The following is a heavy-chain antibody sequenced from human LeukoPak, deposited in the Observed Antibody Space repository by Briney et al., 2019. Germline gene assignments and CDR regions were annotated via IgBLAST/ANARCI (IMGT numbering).Heavy chain of an antibody. CDR2: ISSSSSTI. Sequence: PGGSPRLSCAASGFTFSSYSMNWVRKAPGKGMEWVSYISSSSSTIYYADSVKGRFTISRDNAKNSLYLQMNSLRAEDTAVYYCARGQATYYGSETDAFDIWGQGTMVTVSS. CDR3: ARGQATYYGSETDAFDI. J-gene: IGHJ3*02. D-gene: IGHD3-3*01. CDR1: GFTFSSYS. V-gene: IGHV3-48*01.